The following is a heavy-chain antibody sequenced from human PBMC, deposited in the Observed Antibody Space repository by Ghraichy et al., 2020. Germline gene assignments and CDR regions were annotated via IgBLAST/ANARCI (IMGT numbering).Heavy chain of an antibody. J-gene: IGHJ4*02. CDR3: ARRFGYSSGWYFDY. CDR2: IYYSGST. V-gene: IGHV4-59*01. D-gene: IGHD6-19*01. Sequence: GSLRLSCTVSGGTISSYYWSWIRQPPGKGLEWIGYIYYSGSTNYNPSLKSRVTISVDTSKNQFSLKLSSVTAADTAVYYCARRFGYSSGWYFDYWGQGTLVTVSS. CDR1: GGTISSYY.